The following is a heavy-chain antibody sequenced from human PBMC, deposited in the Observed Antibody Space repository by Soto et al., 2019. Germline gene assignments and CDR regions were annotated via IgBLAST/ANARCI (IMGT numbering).Heavy chain of an antibody. CDR3: ARDRLYAFDI. D-gene: IGHD6-25*01. J-gene: IGHJ3*02. Sequence: QVKLVESGGGVVQPGRSLRLSCAASGFTFSSNAMHWVRQAPGKGLEWVAVISYDGSNKYYADSVKGRFTISRDNSKNTLYLQMNSLRAEDTAVYYCARDRLYAFDIWGQGTMVTVSS. V-gene: IGHV3-30-3*01. CDR2: ISYDGSNK. CDR1: GFTFSSNA.